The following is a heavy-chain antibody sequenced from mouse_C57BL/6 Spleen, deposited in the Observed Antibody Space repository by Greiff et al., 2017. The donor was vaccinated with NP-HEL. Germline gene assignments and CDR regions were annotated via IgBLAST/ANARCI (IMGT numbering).Heavy chain of an antibody. Sequence: VQLQQSGPELVKPGASVKISCKASGYAFSSSWMNWVKQRPGKGLEWIGRIYPGDGDTNYNGKFKGKATLTADKSSSTAYMQLSSLTSEDSAVYFCARTYYSKGYYAMDYWGQGTSVTVSS. V-gene: IGHV1-82*01. CDR3: ARTYYSKGYYAMDY. CDR2: IYPGDGDT. D-gene: IGHD2-5*01. CDR1: GYAFSSSW. J-gene: IGHJ4*01.